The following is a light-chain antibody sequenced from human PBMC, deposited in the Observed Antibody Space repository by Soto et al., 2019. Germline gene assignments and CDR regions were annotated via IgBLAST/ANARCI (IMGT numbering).Light chain of an antibody. CDR2: SDN. V-gene: IGLV1-44*01. CDR3: AAWDDSLNGCV. CDR1: SSNIGTYS. Sequence: QSVLTQPPSASGTPGQRVTISCSGSSSNIGTYSGSWYQHFPGTAPRLLIYSDNQRPSGVPDRFSAAKSGASASLAISGLQSEDEADLYCAAWDDSLNGCVFGTGTKVTVL. J-gene: IGLJ1*01.